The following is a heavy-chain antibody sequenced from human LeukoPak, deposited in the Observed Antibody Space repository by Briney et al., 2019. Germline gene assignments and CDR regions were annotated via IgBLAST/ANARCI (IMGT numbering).Heavy chain of an antibody. CDR1: GYTFTIYY. Sequence: ASVKVSCKASGYTFTIYYIHWVRQAPGQGLEWMGIINPSSGSTTYAQKFQGRVTMTRDTSTSTAYMELSSLRSEDTAVYYCTRGLYSSSFWGQGTLVTVSS. CDR3: TRGLYSSSF. D-gene: IGHD6-6*01. V-gene: IGHV1-46*01. CDR2: INPSSGST. J-gene: IGHJ4*02.